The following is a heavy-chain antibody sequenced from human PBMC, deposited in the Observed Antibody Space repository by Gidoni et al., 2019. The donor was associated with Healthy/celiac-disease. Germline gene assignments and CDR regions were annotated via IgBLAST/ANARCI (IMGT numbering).Heavy chain of an antibody. Sequence: EVQLVQSGAEVKKPGESLRISCKGSGYSFTRYWISWVRQMPGKGLEWMGRIDPSDSYTNYSPSFQGHVTSSADKSISTAYLQWSSLKASDTAMYYCARLLYGGNSGDAFDIWGQGTMVTVSS. CDR3: ARLLYGGNSGDAFDI. J-gene: IGHJ3*02. D-gene: IGHD4-17*01. CDR1: GYSFTRYW. CDR2: IDPSDSYT. V-gene: IGHV5-10-1*03.